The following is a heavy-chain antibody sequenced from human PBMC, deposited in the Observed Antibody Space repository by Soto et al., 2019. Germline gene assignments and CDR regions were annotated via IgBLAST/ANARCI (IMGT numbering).Heavy chain of an antibody. CDR1: GYTYTTYY. D-gene: IGHD2-21*02. CDR2: INPNSGGT. V-gene: IGHV1-2*02. J-gene: IGHJ6*02. Sequence: QVQLVQSGAEVKKPGASVKVSCKASGYTYTTYYIHWVRQAPGQGPEWMGWINPNSGGTKYAQKFQGRVTVTRDTSISTAYMELCRLSSDDTAVYYCARIIWATATADYGMDLWGQGTTVTVSS. CDR3: ARIIWATATADYGMDL.